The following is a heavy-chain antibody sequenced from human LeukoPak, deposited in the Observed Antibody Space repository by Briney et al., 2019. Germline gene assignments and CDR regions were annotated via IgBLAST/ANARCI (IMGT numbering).Heavy chain of an antibody. J-gene: IGHJ4*02. Sequence: GASVRVSCKASGYTFTDYSIHWVRQAPGQGLEWMGIINPSGGSTSYAQKFQGRVTMTRDTSTSTVYMELSSLRSEDTALYYCARGDLRIRGVFDYWGQGTLVTVSS. D-gene: IGHD3-10*01. CDR3: ARGDLRIRGVFDY. CDR2: INPSGGST. CDR1: GYTFTDYS. V-gene: IGHV1-46*01.